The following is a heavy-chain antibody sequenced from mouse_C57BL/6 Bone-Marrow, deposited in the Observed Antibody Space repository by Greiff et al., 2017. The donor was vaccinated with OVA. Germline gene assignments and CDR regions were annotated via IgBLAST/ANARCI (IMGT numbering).Heavy chain of an antibody. CDR2: INPNNGGT. D-gene: IGHD2-3*01. CDR1: GYTFTDYY. CDR3: ARDGYYDDMDY. Sequence: VQLQQSGPELVKPGASVKISCKASGYTFTDYYMNWVKQSHGKSLEWIGDINPNNGGTSYNQKFKGKATLTVDKSSSTAYMELSSLTTEDSAVYYCARDGYYDDMDYWGQGTTVTVSS. J-gene: IGHJ4*01. V-gene: IGHV1-26*01.